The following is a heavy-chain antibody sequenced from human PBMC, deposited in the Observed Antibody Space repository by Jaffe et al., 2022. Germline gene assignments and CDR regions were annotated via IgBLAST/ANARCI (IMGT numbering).Heavy chain of an antibody. J-gene: IGHJ4*02. D-gene: IGHD7-27*01. CDR2: IYYSGST. V-gene: IGHV4-59*01. Sequence: QVQLQESGPGLVKPSETLSLTCTVSGGSISSYYWSWIRQPPGKGLEWIGYIYYSGSTNYNPSLKSRVTISVDTSKNQFSLKLSSVTAADTAVYYCAREQTETGDSGVGFDYWGQGTLVTVSS. CDR1: GGSISSYY. CDR3: AREQTETGDSGVGFDY.